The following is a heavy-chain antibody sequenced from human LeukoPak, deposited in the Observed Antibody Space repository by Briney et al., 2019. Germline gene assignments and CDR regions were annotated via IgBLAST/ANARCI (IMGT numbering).Heavy chain of an antibody. V-gene: IGHV3-33*06. CDR1: GFTFSSYG. D-gene: IGHD6-13*01. CDR3: AKGRYSSSSGAFDI. Sequence: PGRSLRLSCAASGFTFSSYGMHWVRQAPGKGLEWVAVIWYDGSNKYYADSVKGRFTISRDNSKNTLYLQMNSQRAEDTAVYYCAKGRYSSSSGAFDIWGQGTMDTVSS. J-gene: IGHJ3*02. CDR2: IWYDGSNK.